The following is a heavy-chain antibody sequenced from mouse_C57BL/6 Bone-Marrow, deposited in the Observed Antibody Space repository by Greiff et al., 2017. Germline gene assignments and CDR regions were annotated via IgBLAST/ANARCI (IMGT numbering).Heavy chain of an antibody. Sequence: QVTLKESGPGILQPSQTLSLTCSFSGFSLSTFGMGVGWIRQPPGKGLEWMAHIWWDDDKYYNPALKGRLTISKDTSKTQVFLRIANVDAADTATYDCARIAGGRWYFDYWGQGTTLTVSS. CDR2: IWWDDDK. J-gene: IGHJ2*01. V-gene: IGHV8-8*01. CDR1: GFSLSTFGMG. CDR3: ARIAGGRWYFDY. D-gene: IGHD1-1*02.